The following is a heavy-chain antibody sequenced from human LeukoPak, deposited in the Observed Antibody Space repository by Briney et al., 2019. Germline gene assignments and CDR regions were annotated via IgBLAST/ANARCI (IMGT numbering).Heavy chain of an antibody. J-gene: IGHJ4*02. CDR2: ISGNGYST. CDR3: AKDLRNTIFGVVSGLFDY. CDR1: GFTFSSDD. D-gene: IGHD3-3*01. Sequence: GGSLRLSCAASGFTFSSDDMNWVRQAPGKGLEWVSGISGNGYSTYYADSVKGRFTISRDNSKNTLSLQMNSLRAEDTAVYYCAKDLRNTIFGVVSGLFDYWGQGTLVTVSS. V-gene: IGHV3-23*01.